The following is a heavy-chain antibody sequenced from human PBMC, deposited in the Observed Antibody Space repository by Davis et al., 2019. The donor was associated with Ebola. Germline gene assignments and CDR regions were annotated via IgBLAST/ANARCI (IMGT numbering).Heavy chain of an antibody. V-gene: IGHV3-23*01. CDR1: GFVFSSYV. D-gene: IGHD1-7*01. CDR3: AKVELRGY. CDR2: LGLSADT. J-gene: IGHJ4*02. Sequence: GESLKISCAASGFVFSSYVMSWVRRAPGKGLEWVSTLGLSADTYYADSVKGRFTISRDNSKNTLYLQMNSLRAEDTAVYYCAKVELRGYWGQGTLVTVSS.